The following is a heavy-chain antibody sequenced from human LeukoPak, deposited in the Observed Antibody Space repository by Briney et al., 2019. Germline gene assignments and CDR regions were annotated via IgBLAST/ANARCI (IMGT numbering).Heavy chain of an antibody. V-gene: IGHV4-39*07. J-gene: IGHJ2*01. Sequence: SETLSLTCTVSGGSISSSSYYWGWIRQPPGKGLEWIGEINHSGSTNYNPSLKSRVTISVDTSKNQFSLKLSSVTAADTAVYYCARGLWIRSWYFDLWGRGTLVTVSS. D-gene: IGHD5-18*01. CDR1: GGSISSSSYY. CDR2: INHSGST. CDR3: ARGLWIRSWYFDL.